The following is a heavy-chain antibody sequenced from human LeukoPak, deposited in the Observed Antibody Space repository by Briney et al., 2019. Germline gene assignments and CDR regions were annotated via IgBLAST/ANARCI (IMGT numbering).Heavy chain of an antibody. Sequence: PSQTLSLTCTVSGGSISSGGYYWSWIRQHPGKGLEWIGYIYYSGSTYYNPSLKSRVTISVDTSKNQFSLKLSSVTAVDTAVYYCATDSAAAGIFNYWGQGTLVTVSS. D-gene: IGHD6-13*01. CDR2: IYYSGST. CDR1: GGSISSGGYY. CDR3: ATDSAAAGIFNY. J-gene: IGHJ4*02. V-gene: IGHV4-31*03.